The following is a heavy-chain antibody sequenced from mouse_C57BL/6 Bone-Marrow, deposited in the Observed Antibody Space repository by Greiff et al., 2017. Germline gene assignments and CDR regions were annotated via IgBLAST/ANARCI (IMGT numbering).Heavy chain of an antibody. CDR2: IRSKSNNYAT. D-gene: IGHD1-1*01. V-gene: IGHV10-1*01. Sequence: EVMLVESGGGLVQPKGSLKLSCAASGFSFNTYAMNWVRQAPGKGLEWVARIRSKSNNYATYYADSVKDRFTISRDDSESMLYLQMNNLKTEDTAMYYCVRHTTPVIDGYFDVWGTGTTVTVSS. CDR1: GFSFNTYA. J-gene: IGHJ1*03. CDR3: VRHTTPVIDGYFDV.